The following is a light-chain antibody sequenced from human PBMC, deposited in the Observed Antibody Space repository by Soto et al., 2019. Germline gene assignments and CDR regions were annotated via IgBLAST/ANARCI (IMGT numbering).Light chain of an antibody. J-gene: IGKJ2*01. CDR2: TAS. CDR1: RSIRSY. V-gene: IGKV1-39*01. CDR3: QQVYSTPYT. Sequence: IQLTQSPSSLSASVGDRVTITCRAGRSIRSYLNWYQMKPQKAPKLLIFTASNLQSGIPSRFSGSGSGTDFTLTISSLQPEDFATYFCQQVYSTPYTFGQGTKVDIK.